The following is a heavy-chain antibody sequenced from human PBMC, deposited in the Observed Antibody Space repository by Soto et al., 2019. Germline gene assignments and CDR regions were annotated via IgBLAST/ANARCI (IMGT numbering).Heavy chain of an antibody. CDR3: XXXXXLCSGGSCYGVPMDV. CDR2: IQSGGTT. J-gene: IGHJ6*03. Sequence: EVQLVESGGGLVQPGGSLRLSCAASGFTVSSKYMSWVRQAPGKGLEWVSLIQSGGTTYYADSVKGRFTISRDSSKNXLXXXXXXXXXXXXXXXXXXXXXXLCSGGSCYGVPMDVWGKGTTVTVSS. V-gene: IGHV3-66*01. D-gene: IGHD2-15*01. CDR1: GFTVSSKY.